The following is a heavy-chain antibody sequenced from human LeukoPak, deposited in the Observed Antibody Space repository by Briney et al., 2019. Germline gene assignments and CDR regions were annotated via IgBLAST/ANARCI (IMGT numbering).Heavy chain of an antibody. V-gene: IGHV4-30-2*01. CDR1: GGSISSGGYS. CDR2: IYHSGST. Sequence: SETLSLTCAVSGGSISSGGYSWSWIRQPPGKGLEWIGYIYHSGSTYYNPSLKSRVTISVDRSKNQFSLKLSSVTAADTAVYYCAREYGSGSHHFDYWGQGTLVTVSS. CDR3: AREYGSGSHHFDY. D-gene: IGHD3-10*01. J-gene: IGHJ4*02.